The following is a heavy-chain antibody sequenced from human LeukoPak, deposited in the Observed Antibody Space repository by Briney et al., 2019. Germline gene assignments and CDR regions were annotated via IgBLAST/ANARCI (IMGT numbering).Heavy chain of an antibody. D-gene: IGHD6-13*01. CDR3: ARGVSLGSLNGMDV. CDR2: IIPIFGTA. Sequence: SVKVSCKASGGTFSSYAISWVRQAPGQGLEWTGGIIPIFGTANYAQKFQGRVTITADESTSTAYMELSSLRSEDTAVYYCARGVSLGSLNGMDVWGQGTTVTVSS. J-gene: IGHJ6*02. V-gene: IGHV1-69*13. CDR1: GGTFSSYA.